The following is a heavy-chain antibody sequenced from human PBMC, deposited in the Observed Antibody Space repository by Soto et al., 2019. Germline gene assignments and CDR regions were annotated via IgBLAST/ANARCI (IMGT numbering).Heavy chain of an antibody. D-gene: IGHD2-8*01. CDR1: GFTFRNYW. CDR2: INGDGRSA. V-gene: IGHV3-74*01. Sequence: EAQLVESGGDLVQPGGSLTLSCAVSGFTFRNYWMHWVRQAPGEGLAWVSQINGDGRSATYADSVRGRFTISRDNAKNTLYLQMNSLSAEDTAVYYCIRGGVLYGLDVWGQGTSVTVSS. CDR3: IRGGVLYGLDV. J-gene: IGHJ6*02.